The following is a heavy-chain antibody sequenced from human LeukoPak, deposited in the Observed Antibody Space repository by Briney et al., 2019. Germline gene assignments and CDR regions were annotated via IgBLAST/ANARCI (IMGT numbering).Heavy chain of an antibody. D-gene: IGHD5-24*01. J-gene: IGHJ4*02. CDR1: GFTFSDYS. CDR3: ARDYKYAFDN. CDR2: IGIDSGNT. V-gene: IGHV3-48*01. Sequence: WGSLRLSCAASGFTFSDYSMNWVRQAPGKGLEWISYIGIDSGNTNYADSVKGRFTISGDKAKNLLYLQMNSLRVEDTAVYYCARDYKYAFDNWGQGTLVTVSS.